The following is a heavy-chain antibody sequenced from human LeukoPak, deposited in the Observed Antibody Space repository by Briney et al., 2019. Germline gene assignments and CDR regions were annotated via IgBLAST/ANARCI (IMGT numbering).Heavy chain of an antibody. CDR1: GYSFTSYW. CDR2: IYPGDSDT. J-gene: IGHJ4*02. D-gene: IGHD3-3*01. Sequence: GESLKISCKGSGYSFTSYWIGWVRPMPGKGLEWMGIIYPGDSDTRYSPSFQGQVTISADKSISTAYLQWSSLKASDTAMYYCARAGRFLEWLSNFDYWGQGTLVTVSS. V-gene: IGHV5-51*01. CDR3: ARAGRFLEWLSNFDY.